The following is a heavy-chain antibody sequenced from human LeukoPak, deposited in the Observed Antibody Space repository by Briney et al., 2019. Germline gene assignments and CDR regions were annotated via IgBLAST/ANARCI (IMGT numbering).Heavy chain of an antibody. CDR2: IYHSGST. CDR3: AIDPPIVVVISAFDI. V-gene: IGHV4-4*02. CDR1: GGSISSSNW. Sequence: SGTLSLTCAVSGGSISSSNWWSWVRPPPGKGLEWIGEIYHSGSTNYKPSLKSRVTISVDKSKNQFSLKLSSVTAADPAVYYCAIDPPIVVVISAFDIWGQGTMVTVSS. J-gene: IGHJ3*02. D-gene: IGHD3-22*01.